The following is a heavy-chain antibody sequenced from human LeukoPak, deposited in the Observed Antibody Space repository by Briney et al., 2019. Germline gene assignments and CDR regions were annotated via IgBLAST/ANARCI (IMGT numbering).Heavy chain of an antibody. V-gene: IGHV4-38-2*01. J-gene: IGHJ5*02. Sequence: PSVTLSLTCAVSGYSISSGYYWGWIRQPPGKGLEWIGSIYHSGSTYYNPSLKSRVTISVDTSKNQFSLKLSSVTAADTAVYYCARGLLWFGELMGWFDPWGQGTLVTVSS. CDR1: GYSISSGYY. CDR3: ARGLLWFGELMGWFDP. D-gene: IGHD3-10*01. CDR2: IYHSGST.